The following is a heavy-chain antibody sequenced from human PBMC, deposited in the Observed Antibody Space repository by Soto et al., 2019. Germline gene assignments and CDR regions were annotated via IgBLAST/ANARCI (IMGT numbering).Heavy chain of an antibody. J-gene: IGHJ4*02. CDR1: GFMFSSAW. Sequence: EVQVVESGRDLVKPGGSLRLSCVTSGFMFSSAWMSWVRQAPGKGLEWVGRIKSKSDGGARDYAAPVKGRFSISRDDSKNTVYLQMNSLRAEDTAVYYCVEGWNDFWGQGTLVTVSS. CDR2: IKSKSDGGAR. CDR3: VEGWNDF. V-gene: IGHV3-15*01. D-gene: IGHD1-1*01.